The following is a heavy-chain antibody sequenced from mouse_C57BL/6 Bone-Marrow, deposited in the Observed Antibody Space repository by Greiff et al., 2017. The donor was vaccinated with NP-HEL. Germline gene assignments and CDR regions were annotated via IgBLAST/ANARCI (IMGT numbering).Heavy chain of an antibody. D-gene: IGHD4-1*01. V-gene: IGHV5-16*01. CDR3: AREGGNWDYFDY. J-gene: IGHJ2*01. Sequence: EVMLVESEGGLVQPGSSMKLSCTASGFTFSDYYMAWVRQVPEKGLEWVANINYDGSSTYYLDSLKSRFIISRDNAKNILYLQMSSLKSEDTATYYCAREGGNWDYFDYWGQGTTLTVSS. CDR1: GFTFSDYY. CDR2: INYDGSST.